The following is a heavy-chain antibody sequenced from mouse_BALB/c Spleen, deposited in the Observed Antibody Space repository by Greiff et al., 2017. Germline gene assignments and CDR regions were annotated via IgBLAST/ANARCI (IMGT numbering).Heavy chain of an antibody. J-gene: IGHJ3*01. V-gene: IGHV5-6-5*01. D-gene: IGHD2-3*01. Sequence: EVKLMESGGGLVKPGGSLKLSCAASGFTFSSYAMSWVRQTPEKRLEWVASISSGGSTYYPDSVKGRFTISRDNARNILYLQMSSLRSEDTAMYYCARYDGSSAWFAYWGQGTLVTVSA. CDR3: ARYDGSSAWFAY. CDR2: ISSGGST. CDR1: GFTFSSYA.